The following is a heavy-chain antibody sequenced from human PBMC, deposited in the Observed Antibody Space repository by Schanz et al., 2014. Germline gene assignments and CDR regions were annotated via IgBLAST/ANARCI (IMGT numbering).Heavy chain of an antibody. D-gene: IGHD5-12*01. J-gene: IGHJ4*02. Sequence: QVQVVQSGAELKKPGASVKVSCKASGYTFSSHGIHWLRQAPGQSLEWMGWINTGSGDTKYSQNFQDRVTITRDTAASTAYMELSSLRSEDTAVYSCARGIRGYGANNYVDYWGQGTLVTVSS. CDR2: INTGSGDT. V-gene: IGHV1-3*04. CDR3: ARGIRGYGANNYVDY. CDR1: GYTFSSHG.